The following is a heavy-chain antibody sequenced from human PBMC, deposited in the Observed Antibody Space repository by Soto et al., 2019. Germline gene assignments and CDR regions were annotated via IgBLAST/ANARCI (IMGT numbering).Heavy chain of an antibody. CDR3: AKDGGKAGYFGNWFDP. CDR2: LIPIFGSE. J-gene: IGHJ5*02. D-gene: IGHD5-12*01. V-gene: IGHV1-69*15. Sequence: QVQLVQSGAEVKKPGSSVKVSCKASGGTFSNYAITWVRQAPGQGLEWLGRLIPIFGSENYAQKFQGRVTITADESTTTAYMDLSSLRSDDTAVYYCAKDGGKAGYFGNWFDPWGQGTLVTVSS. CDR1: GGTFSNYA.